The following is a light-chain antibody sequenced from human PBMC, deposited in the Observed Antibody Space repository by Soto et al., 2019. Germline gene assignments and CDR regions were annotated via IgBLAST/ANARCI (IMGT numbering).Light chain of an antibody. CDR2: GAS. Sequence: EIVLTQSPGTLSLSPGERATLSCRASQSVSSSYLAWYQQKPGQAPRLLIYGASSRATGIPDRFSGSGSGTNITLTISRLEPKDFAVYYCQQYGSSPYTFGQGTKQEIK. V-gene: IGKV3-20*01. J-gene: IGKJ2*01. CDR1: QSVSSSY. CDR3: QQYGSSPYT.